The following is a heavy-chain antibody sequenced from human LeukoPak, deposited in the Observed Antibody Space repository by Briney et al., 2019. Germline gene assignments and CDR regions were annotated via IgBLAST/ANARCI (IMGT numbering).Heavy chain of an antibody. J-gene: IGHJ4*02. V-gene: IGHV3-53*01. Sequence: GGSLRLSCAASGFTVTNKYMGWVRQAPGEGLEWVSVIYGGGSTYYTDSVKGRFTISRDNSKNTLYLQMNSLRAEDTAVYYCARVAWDYYDSSGYRFDYWGQGTLVTVSS. D-gene: IGHD3-22*01. CDR2: IYGGGST. CDR3: ARVAWDYYDSSGYRFDY. CDR1: GFTVTNKY.